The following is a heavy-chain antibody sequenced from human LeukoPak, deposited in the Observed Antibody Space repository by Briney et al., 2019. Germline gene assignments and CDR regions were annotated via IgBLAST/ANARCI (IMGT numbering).Heavy chain of an antibody. CDR2: ISAYNGNT. J-gene: IGHJ4*02. V-gene: IGHV1-18*01. CDR3: ARGTAYYDSSGYYYFDY. Sequence: ASVKVSCKATGYTFTSYGISWVRQAPGQGLEWMGWISAYNGNTNYAQKFQGRVTITADESTSTAYMELSSLRSEDTAVYYCARGTAYYDSSGYYYFDYWGQGTLVTVSS. D-gene: IGHD3-22*01. CDR1: GYTFTSYG.